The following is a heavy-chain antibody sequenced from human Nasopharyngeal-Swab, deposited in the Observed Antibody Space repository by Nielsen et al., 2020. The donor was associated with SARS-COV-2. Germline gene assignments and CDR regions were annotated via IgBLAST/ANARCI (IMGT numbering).Heavy chain of an antibody. CDR3: ARSLSGIVPAPILGLGPYYYYYYMDV. D-gene: IGHD2-2*01. V-gene: IGHV4-34*01. J-gene: IGHJ6*03. CDR2: INHSGSA. Sequence: SEALSLTCAVYGGSFSASYWGWIRQPPGKGLEWIAEINHSGSANYNPSLKSRVTLSVDTSMNQFSLELSSVTAADTAVYYCARSLSGIVPAPILGLGPYYYYYYMDVWGKGTTVTVSS. CDR1: GGSFSASY.